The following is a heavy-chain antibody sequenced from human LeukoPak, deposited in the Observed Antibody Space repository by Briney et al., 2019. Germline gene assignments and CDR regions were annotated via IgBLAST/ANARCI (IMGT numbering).Heavy chain of an antibody. CDR2: IYTSGST. CDR1: GGSISSYY. Sequence: SETLSFTCTVSGGSISSYYWSWIRQPPGKGLEWIGYIYTSGSTNYNPSLKSRVTISVDTSKNQFSLKLSSVTAADTAVYYCASTYGGNSKGAYFDYWGQGTLVTVSS. J-gene: IGHJ4*02. V-gene: IGHV4-4*09. CDR3: ASTYGGNSKGAYFDY. D-gene: IGHD4-23*01.